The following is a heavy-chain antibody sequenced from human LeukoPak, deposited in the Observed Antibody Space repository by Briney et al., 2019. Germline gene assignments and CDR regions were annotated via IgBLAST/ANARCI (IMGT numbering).Heavy chain of an antibody. CDR2: IRQDGSDK. Sequence: GGSLRLSCAASGFTFSSYAMSWVRQAPGKGLEWVANIRQDGSDKYYVDSVKGRFTISRDNAKNSLYLQMNSLRAEDTAVYYCAREDYYYMDVWGKGTTVTVSS. J-gene: IGHJ6*03. V-gene: IGHV3-7*01. CDR3: AREDYYYMDV. CDR1: GFTFSSYA.